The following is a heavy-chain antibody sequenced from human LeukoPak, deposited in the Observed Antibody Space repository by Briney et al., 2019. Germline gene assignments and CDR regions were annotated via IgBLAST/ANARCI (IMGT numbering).Heavy chain of an antibody. J-gene: IGHJ5*02. CDR1: GFTFSSYW. CDR3: ARRCSSTSCYAQNNWFDP. V-gene: IGHV3-7*01. D-gene: IGHD2-2*01. Sequence: PGGSLRLSCAASGFTFSSYWMSWVRQAPGKGLEWVANMKQDGGEKYYVDSVKGRFTISRDNAKNSLYLQMNSLRAEDTAVYYCARRCSSTSCYAQNNWFDPWGQGTLVTVSS. CDR2: MKQDGGEK.